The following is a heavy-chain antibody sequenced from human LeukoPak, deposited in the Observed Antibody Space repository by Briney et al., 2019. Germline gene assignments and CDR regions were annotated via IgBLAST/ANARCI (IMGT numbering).Heavy chain of an antibody. Sequence: GGSLRLSCTASGFTFGDYAMSWFHQAPGKGLEWVGFIRSKAYGGTTEYAASVKGRFTISRDDSKSIAYLQMNSLKTEDTAVYYCTRAGITGTTDFDYWGQGTLVTASS. D-gene: IGHD1-20*01. J-gene: IGHJ4*02. V-gene: IGHV3-49*03. CDR2: IRSKAYGGTT. CDR3: TRAGITGTTDFDY. CDR1: GFTFGDYA.